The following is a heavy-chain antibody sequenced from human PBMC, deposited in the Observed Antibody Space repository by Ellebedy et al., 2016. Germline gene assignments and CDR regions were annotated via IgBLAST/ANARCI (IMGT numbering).Heavy chain of an antibody. Sequence: ASVKVSCXASGYTFTSYAISWVRQAPGQGLEWLGWISAYNGNTNYAQNLQGRVTMTTDTSTSTVYMELRSLRSDDTAVYYWARKPQGKALDNWGQGTLVTVSS. CDR1: GYTFTSYA. CDR2: ISAYNGNT. V-gene: IGHV1-18*01. J-gene: IGHJ4*02. D-gene: IGHD6-13*01. CDR3: ARKPQGKALDN.